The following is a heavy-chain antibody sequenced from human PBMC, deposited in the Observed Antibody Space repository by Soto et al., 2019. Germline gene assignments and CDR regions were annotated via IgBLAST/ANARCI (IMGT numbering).Heavy chain of an antibody. D-gene: IGHD2-15*01. V-gene: IGHV3-30*18. Sequence: QVQLVESGGGVVQPGRSLRLSCAASGFTFSSYGMHWVRQAPGKGLEWVAVISYDGSNKYYADSVKGLFTISRDNSNNPLYLQMNSLRAEDTAVYYCAKDVSRSVGSLLDLGQGTLVTLSS. CDR2: ISYDGSNK. J-gene: IGHJ4*02. CDR1: GFTFSSYG. CDR3: AKDVSRSVGSLLD.